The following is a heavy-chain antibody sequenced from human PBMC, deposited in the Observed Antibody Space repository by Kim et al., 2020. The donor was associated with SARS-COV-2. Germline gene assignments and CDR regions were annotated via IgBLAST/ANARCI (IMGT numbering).Heavy chain of an antibody. CDR2: IYYSGST. J-gene: IGHJ4*02. CDR1: GGSISSYY. Sequence: SETLSLTCTVSGGSISSYYWSWIRQPPGKGLEWIGCIYYSGSTNYNPSLKSRVTISVDTSKNQFSLKLSSVTAADTAVYYCARGIYGLGSSPGAYWGQGTLVTVSS. CDR3: ARGIYGLGSSPGAY. D-gene: IGHD3-10*01. V-gene: IGHV4-59*01.